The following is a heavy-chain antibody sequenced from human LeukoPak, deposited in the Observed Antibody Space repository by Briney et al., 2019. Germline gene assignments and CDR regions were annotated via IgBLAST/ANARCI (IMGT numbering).Heavy chain of an antibody. V-gene: IGHV3-23*01. CDR1: GFTFSSKA. CDR2: IGGSGGGA. Sequence: GGSLRLSCAASGFTFSSKAMSWVRQAPGKGLEWVSRIGGSGGGADYADSVKGRFTISRDNSKNTLYLQMNSLRAEDTAVYYCASPAVYSSSWYYFDYWGQGTLVTVSS. J-gene: IGHJ4*02. CDR3: ASPAVYSSSWYYFDY. D-gene: IGHD6-13*01.